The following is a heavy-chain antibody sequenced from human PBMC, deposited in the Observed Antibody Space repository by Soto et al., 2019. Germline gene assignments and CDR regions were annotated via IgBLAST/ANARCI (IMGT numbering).Heavy chain of an antibody. D-gene: IGHD2-21*02. J-gene: IGHJ6*02. CDR3: IQSRCGGDCLQSYASHYYYGRDV. CDR2: IYWDDDK. Sequence: QITLKESGPTLVKPTQTLTLTCTFSGFSLSTSGVGVGWIRQPPGKALEWLALIYWDDDKRYSPSLRSKLTINKDTSKNQLVFTMTTIDPVDTATYYCIQSRCGGDCLQSYASHYYYGRDVWGQGTTVTVSS. CDR1: GFSLSTSGVG. V-gene: IGHV2-5*02.